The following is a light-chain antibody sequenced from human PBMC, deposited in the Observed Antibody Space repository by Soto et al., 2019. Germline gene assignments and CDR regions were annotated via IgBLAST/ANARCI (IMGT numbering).Light chain of an antibody. CDR1: QSVSSTY. CDR2: GAS. V-gene: IGKV3-20*01. Sequence: EIVLTQSPGTLSLSPGERATLSCRASQSVSSTYLGWYQQKPGQAPRLLISGASNRATGIPDRFSGSGSGTDFTLTISRLAPDDFAVYYCQQFGTIPFALGPGTKVDV. CDR3: QQFGTIPFA. J-gene: IGKJ3*01.